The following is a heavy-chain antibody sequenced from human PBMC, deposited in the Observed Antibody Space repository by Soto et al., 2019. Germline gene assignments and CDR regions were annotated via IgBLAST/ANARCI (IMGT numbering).Heavy chain of an antibody. Sequence: EMQLEESGGGLVQPGGSLRLSCAASGFTFSDHYMDWVRQAPGKGLEWIGRIRNKANSYSTEYAASVKGRFTASRDDSKNVLFLQMNSLRTEDTAMYYCSRIHRGSNKSFDLWGRGTLVTVSS. CDR3: SRIHRGSNKSFDL. CDR2: IRNKANSYST. CDR1: GFTFSDHY. D-gene: IGHD3-16*01. J-gene: IGHJ2*01. V-gene: IGHV3-72*01.